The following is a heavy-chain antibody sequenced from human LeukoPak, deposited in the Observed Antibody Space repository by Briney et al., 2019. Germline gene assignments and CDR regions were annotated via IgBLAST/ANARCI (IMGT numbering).Heavy chain of an antibody. D-gene: IGHD1-26*01. Sequence: SETLSLTCSVSGDSISGSPDYWGWIRQPPGKGLEWIGSIHFSGSTYYNPSLNSRVTISVDTSKNQFSLKLRTVTVADTAVYFCAEHGKGNVNPIVYWGQGTLVPVSS. CDR2: IHFSGST. CDR3: AEHGKGNVNPIVY. J-gene: IGHJ4*01. CDR1: GDSISGSPDY. V-gene: IGHV4-39*01.